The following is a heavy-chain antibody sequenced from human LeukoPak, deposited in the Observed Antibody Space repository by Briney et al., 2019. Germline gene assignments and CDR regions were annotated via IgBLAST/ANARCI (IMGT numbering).Heavy chain of an antibody. Sequence: PGGSLRLSCAASGFPVSTNYMSWVRQAPGKGLEWVSVIYSGGSTNYADSVKGRFTISRDNSKNTLYLQMNSLRAEDTAVYYCARELQYHYYENWGQGTLVTVSS. J-gene: IGHJ4*02. CDR3: ARELQYHYYEN. CDR2: IYSGGST. D-gene: IGHD4-11*01. V-gene: IGHV3-53*01. CDR1: GFPVSTNY.